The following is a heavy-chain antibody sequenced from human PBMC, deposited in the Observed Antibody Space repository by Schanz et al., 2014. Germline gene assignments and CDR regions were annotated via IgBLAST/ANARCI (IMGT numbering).Heavy chain of an antibody. Sequence: EVQLVESGGGVVRPGGSLRLSCAASGFGFDDYAMSWVRQAPGKGLEWVSYIRSDNNYIYYADSVKGRFTISRDNAKNSLFLQMNSLTAEDTAVYYCVREDMVRGIRAFDIWGQGTMVTVSS. V-gene: IGHV3-21*01. CDR2: IRSDNNYI. CDR3: VREDMVRGIRAFDI. J-gene: IGHJ3*02. D-gene: IGHD3-10*01. CDR1: GFGFDDYA.